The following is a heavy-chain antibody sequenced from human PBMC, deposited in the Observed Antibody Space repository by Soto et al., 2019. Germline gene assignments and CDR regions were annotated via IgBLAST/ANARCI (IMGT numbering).Heavy chain of an antibody. Sequence: ASVKVSCKASGYTFTSYGISWVRQAPGQGLEWMGWISAYNGNTNYAQKLQGRVTMTTDTSTSTAYMELRSLRSDDTAVYYCARDRYCSGGSCYPDIDYWGQGTLVTVSS. CDR2: ISAYNGNT. J-gene: IGHJ4*02. CDR1: GYTFTSYG. D-gene: IGHD2-15*01. CDR3: ARDRYCSGGSCYPDIDY. V-gene: IGHV1-18*01.